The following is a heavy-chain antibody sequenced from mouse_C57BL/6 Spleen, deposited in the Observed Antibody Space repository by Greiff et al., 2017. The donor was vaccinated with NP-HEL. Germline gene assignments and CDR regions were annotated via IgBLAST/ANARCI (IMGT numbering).Heavy chain of an antibody. CDR1: GFSLTSYG. CDR3: ALYYDYDGPYFDV. D-gene: IGHD2-4*01. V-gene: IGHV2-2*01. Sequence: VQLQESGPGLVQPSQSLSITCTVSGFSLTSYGVHWVRQSPGKGLEWLGVIWSGGSTDYNAAFISRLSISKDNSKSQVFFKMNSLQADDTAIYYCALYYDYDGPYFDVWGTGTTVTVSS. CDR2: IWSGGST. J-gene: IGHJ1*03.